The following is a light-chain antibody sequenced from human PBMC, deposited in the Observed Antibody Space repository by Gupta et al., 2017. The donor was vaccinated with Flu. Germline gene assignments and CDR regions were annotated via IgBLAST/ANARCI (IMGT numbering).Light chain of an antibody. CDR1: NSDVGKYTL. Sequence: SITIYCTGTNSDVGKYTLCSWYQQHPGKAPKLIIYEVNKWPSDIPTRFSGSKSGITASLTISGLQAEDEADYYCCSYADYNTVLFGGGTSLTVL. CDR2: EVN. J-gene: IGLJ3*02. V-gene: IGLV2-23*02. CDR3: CSYADYNTVL.